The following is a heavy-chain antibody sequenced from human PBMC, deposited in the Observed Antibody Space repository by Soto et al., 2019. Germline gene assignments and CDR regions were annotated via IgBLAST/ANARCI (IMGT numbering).Heavy chain of an antibody. CDR2: IDPKNGNT. CDR3: AKEYCDSSRCFLPDY. V-gene: IGHV1-18*01. J-gene: IGHJ4*02. Sequence: GASVKVSCKASGYTFTTFGISWVRQAPGQGLEWMGWIDPKNGNTKDAQKFQGRVTMTTDTSTSTAYMELRSLRSDDTAVYYCAKEYCDSSRCFLPDYWGQGTLVT. D-gene: IGHD2-2*01. CDR1: GYTFTTFG.